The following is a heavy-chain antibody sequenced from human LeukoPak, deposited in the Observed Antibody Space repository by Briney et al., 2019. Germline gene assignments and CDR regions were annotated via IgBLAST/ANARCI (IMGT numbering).Heavy chain of an antibody. CDR2: IKHDGSEK. CDR3: ARDTRAAAFWSGYWHYFDY. Sequence: PGGSLRLSGAASGLTFSSYWMSWVRRDPAKGLEWLANIKHDGSEKYYVDSVKGRFTISRDNAKNSLYLQMNSLRAEDTAVYYCARDTRAAAFWSGYWHYFDYWGQGTLVTVSS. CDR1: GLTFSSYW. J-gene: IGHJ4*02. D-gene: IGHD3-3*01. V-gene: IGHV3-7*01.